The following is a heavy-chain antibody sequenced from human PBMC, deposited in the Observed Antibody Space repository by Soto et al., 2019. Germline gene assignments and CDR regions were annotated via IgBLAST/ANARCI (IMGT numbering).Heavy chain of an antibody. CDR3: ARDEGDGPASYYYYGMDV. Sequence: GGSLRLSCAASGFTFSSYAMHWVRQAPGKGLEWVAVISYDGSNKYYADSVKGRFTISRDNSKNTLYLQMNSLRAEDTAVYYCARDEGDGPASYYYYGMDVWGQGTTVTVSS. J-gene: IGHJ6*02. CDR1: GFTFSSYA. CDR2: ISYDGSNK. V-gene: IGHV3-30-3*01. D-gene: IGHD2-2*01.